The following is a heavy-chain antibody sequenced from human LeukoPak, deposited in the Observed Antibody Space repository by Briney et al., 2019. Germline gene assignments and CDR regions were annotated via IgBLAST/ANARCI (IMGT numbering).Heavy chain of an antibody. J-gene: IGHJ4*02. D-gene: IGHD1-26*01. V-gene: IGHV1-46*01. CDR3: ARTSGSYYHDY. Sequence: ASVKVSCKASGYTFTSYYMHWVRQAPGQGLEWMGKINPSGGSTSYAQKFQGRVTMTRDTSTSTVYMELSSLRSEDTAVYYCARTSGSYYHDYWGQGTLVTVSS. CDR2: INPSGGST. CDR1: GYTFTSYY.